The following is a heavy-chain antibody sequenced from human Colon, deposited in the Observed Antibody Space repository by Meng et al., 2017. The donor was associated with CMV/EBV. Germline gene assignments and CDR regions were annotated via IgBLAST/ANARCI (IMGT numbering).Heavy chain of an antibody. J-gene: IGHJ4*02. CDR1: GDSITSGDYY. D-gene: IGHD3-9*01. Sequence: SGDSITSGDYYWTWSRQSPGKGLEWIGHIFRTGTTDHNPSLGSRVSMSIDTSKNQFSLSLTSVTAADTATYYCARDRDYFDTFGYLFWGQGALVTVSS. CDR3: ARDRDYFDTFGYLF. CDR2: IFRTGTT. V-gene: IGHV4-30-4*01.